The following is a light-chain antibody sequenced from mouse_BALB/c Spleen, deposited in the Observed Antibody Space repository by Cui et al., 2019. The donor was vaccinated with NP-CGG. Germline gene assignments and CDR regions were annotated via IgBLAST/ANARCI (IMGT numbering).Light chain of an antibody. CDR1: TGAVTTSNY. Sequence: QALVTQESPLTTSPGETVTLTSRSRTGAVTTSNYANWVQEKPDHLFTGLIGGTNNRAPGGPARFSGSLIGDKAALTITGAQTEDEAIYFCALWYSNHWVFGGGTKLTVL. CDR2: GTN. CDR3: ALWYSNHWV. V-gene: IGLV1*01. J-gene: IGLJ1*01.